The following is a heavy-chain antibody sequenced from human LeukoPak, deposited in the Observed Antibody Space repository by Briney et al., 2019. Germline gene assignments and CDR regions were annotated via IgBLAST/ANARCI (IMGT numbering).Heavy chain of an antibody. CDR3: AEGATGSYDP. CDR1: GFTFSSYW. CDR2: IKQDGSEE. J-gene: IGHJ5*02. Sequence: GGSLRLSCAASGFTFSSYWMSWVRQAPGKGLEWVANIKQDGSEEYFVDSVKGRFTISRDNPKNTLYLQMNSLRAEDTDVYYCAEGATGSYDPWGQGTLVTVSS. D-gene: IGHD5-12*01. V-gene: IGHV3-7*01.